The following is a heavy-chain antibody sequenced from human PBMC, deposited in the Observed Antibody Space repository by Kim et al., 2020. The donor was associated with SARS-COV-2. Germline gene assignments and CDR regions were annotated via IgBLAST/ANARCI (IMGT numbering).Heavy chain of an antibody. CDR3: ASGQMATTTFDY. Sequence: YYADSVKGRFTISRDNAKNSLYLQMNSLRAEDTAVYYCASGQMATTTFDYWGQGTLVTVSS. D-gene: IGHD5-12*01. V-gene: IGHV3-21*01. J-gene: IGHJ4*02.